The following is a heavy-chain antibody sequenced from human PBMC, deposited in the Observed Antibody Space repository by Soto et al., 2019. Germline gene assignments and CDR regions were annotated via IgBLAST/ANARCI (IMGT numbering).Heavy chain of an antibody. CDR1: GFTVSSNY. Sequence: PGGSLRLSCAASGFTVSSNYMSWVRQAPGKGLEWVSVIYSGGSTYYADSVKGRFTISRDNSKNTLYLQMNSLRAEDTAVYYCARDSSMVRGVSHYGMDVWGQGTTVTVSS. J-gene: IGHJ6*02. CDR3: ARDSSMVRGVSHYGMDV. D-gene: IGHD3-10*01. V-gene: IGHV3-53*01. CDR2: IYSGGST.